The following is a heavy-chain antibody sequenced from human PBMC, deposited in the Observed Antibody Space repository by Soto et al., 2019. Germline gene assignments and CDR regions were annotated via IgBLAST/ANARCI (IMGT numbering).Heavy chain of an antibody. Sequence: PVGSLRLSCAASGFTFSSYAMHWVRQAPGKGLEWVAVISYDGSNKYYADSVKGRFTISRDNSKNTLYLQMNSLRAEDTAVYYCARWSVVPAAPNWFDPWGQGTLVTVSS. J-gene: IGHJ5*02. V-gene: IGHV3-30-3*01. D-gene: IGHD2-2*01. CDR3: ARWSVVPAAPNWFDP. CDR2: ISYDGSNK. CDR1: GFTFSSYA.